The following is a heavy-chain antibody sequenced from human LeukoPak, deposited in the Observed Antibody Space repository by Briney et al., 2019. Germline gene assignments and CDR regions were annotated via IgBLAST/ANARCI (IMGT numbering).Heavy chain of an antibody. CDR1: GGSISSYY. CDR2: INHSGST. Sequence: SETLSLTCTVSGGSISSYYWSWIRQPPGKGLEWIGEINHSGSTNYNPSLKSRVTISVDTSKNQFSLKLSSVTAADTAVYYCAPIVRYYYDSSGYYNVDYWGQGTLVTVSS. J-gene: IGHJ4*02. CDR3: APIVRYYYDSSGYYNVDY. V-gene: IGHV4-34*01. D-gene: IGHD3-22*01.